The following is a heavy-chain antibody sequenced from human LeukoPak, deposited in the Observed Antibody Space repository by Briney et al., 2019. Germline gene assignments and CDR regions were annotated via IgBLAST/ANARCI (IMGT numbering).Heavy chain of an antibody. J-gene: IGHJ4*02. V-gene: IGHV5-51*01. CDR3: AAGELMVATGFALDY. CDR1: GYSFTSYW. D-gene: IGHD3-16*01. Sequence: GESLKISCKGSGYSFTSYWIGWVRQMPGKGLEWMGIIYPGDSDTRYSPSFQGQVTISADKSISTAYLQWSSLKASDTAMYYCAAGELMVATGFALDYWGQGTLVTVSS. CDR2: IYPGDSDT.